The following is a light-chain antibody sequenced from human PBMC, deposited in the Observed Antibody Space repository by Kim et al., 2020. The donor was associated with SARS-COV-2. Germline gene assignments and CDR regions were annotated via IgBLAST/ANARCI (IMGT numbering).Light chain of an antibody. CDR2: DAS. J-gene: IGKJ2*01. CDR3: QQRSNWPPMYT. Sequence: EIVLTQSPATLSLSPGERATLSCRASQSVSSYLAWYQQKPGQAPRLLIYDASNGATGIPARFSGSGSGTDFTLTISSLEPEDFAVYYCQQRSNWPPMYTFGQGTKLEI. CDR1: QSVSSY. V-gene: IGKV3-11*01.